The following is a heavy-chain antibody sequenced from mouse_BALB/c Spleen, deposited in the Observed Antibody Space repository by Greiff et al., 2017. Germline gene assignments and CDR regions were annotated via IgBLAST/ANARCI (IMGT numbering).Heavy chain of an antibody. CDR3: ARSRYDYDGGDVGFAY. D-gene: IGHD2-4*01. Sequence: EVKLQESGPDLVKPSQSLSLTCTVTGYSITSGYSWHWIRQFPGNKLEWMGYIHYSGSTNYNPSLKSRISITRDTSKNQFFLQLNSVTTEDTATYYCARSRYDYDGGDVGFAYWGQGTLVTVSA. J-gene: IGHJ3*01. V-gene: IGHV3-1*02. CDR2: IHYSGST. CDR1: GYSITSGYS.